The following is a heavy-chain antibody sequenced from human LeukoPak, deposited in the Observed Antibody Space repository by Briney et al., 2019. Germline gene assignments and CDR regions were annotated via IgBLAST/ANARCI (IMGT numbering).Heavy chain of an antibody. CDR3: ARIAAAGNRRLNY. J-gene: IGHJ4*02. V-gene: IGHV1-8*01. CDR1: GYTFTSYD. Sequence: ASVTVSCKASGYTFTSYDINWVRQAPGQGLEGMGWMNPKSGNTDYAQTIQGRITMTRTTSISTAYMELSSLTSEDTAVYYCARIAAAGNRRLNYWGQGTLVTVSS. D-gene: IGHD6-13*01. CDR2: MNPKSGNT.